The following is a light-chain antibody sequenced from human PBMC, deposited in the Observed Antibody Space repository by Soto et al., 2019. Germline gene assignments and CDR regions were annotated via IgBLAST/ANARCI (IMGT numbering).Light chain of an antibody. CDR2: EVN. Sequence: QSALTQPPSVSGSPGQSVTISCTGTSSDVGSYNRVSWYQQPPGTAPKLMISEVNNRPSGVPDRFSGSKSGNTASLTISGLQAEDEADYYCSSYTTSSTYVFGTGTKLTVL. V-gene: IGLV2-18*02. CDR3: SSYTTSSTYV. J-gene: IGLJ1*01. CDR1: SSDVGSYNR.